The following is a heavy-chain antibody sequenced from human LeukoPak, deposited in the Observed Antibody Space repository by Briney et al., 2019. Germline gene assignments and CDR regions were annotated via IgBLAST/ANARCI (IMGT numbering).Heavy chain of an antibody. D-gene: IGHD3-16*01. V-gene: IGHV4-34*01. CDR1: GGSFSGYY. J-gene: IGHJ4*02. CDR3: ARARIRLGGDY. Sequence: SETLSLTCAVYGGSFSGYYWSWIRQPPGKGLEWIGEINHSGSTNYNPSLKSRVTISEDTSKKQVFLKLTSVTAADTAVYYCARARIRLGGDYWGQGTLVTVSS. CDR2: INHSGST.